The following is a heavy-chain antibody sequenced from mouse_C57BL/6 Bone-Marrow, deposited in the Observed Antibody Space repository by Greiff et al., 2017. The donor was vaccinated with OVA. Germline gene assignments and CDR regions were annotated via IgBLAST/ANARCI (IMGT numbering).Heavy chain of an antibody. V-gene: IGHV1-69*01. CDR1: GYTFTSYW. J-gene: IGHJ3*01. Sequence: QVQLQQPGAELVMPGASVKLSCKASGYTFTSYWMHWVKQRPGQGLEWIGEIDPSDSYTNYNQKFKGKSTLTVDKSSSTDDMRLRSLTSEDSAGENGARGDYAWFAYWGQGTLVTVSA. CDR2: IDPSDSYT. CDR3: ARGDYAWFAY. D-gene: IGHD2-4*01.